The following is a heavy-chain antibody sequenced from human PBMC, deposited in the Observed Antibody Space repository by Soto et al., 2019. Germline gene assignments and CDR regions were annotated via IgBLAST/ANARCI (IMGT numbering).Heavy chain of an antibody. CDR3: ARVHDFWSGYENWFDP. CDR1: GGSISSGGYY. CDR2: IYYSGST. Sequence: SETLSLTCTVSGGSISSGGYYWSWIRQHPGKGLEWIGYIYYSGSTYYNPSLKSRVTISVDTSKNQFSLKLSSVTAADTAVYYCARVHDFWSGYENWFDPWGQGPLVTVSS. V-gene: IGHV4-31*03. D-gene: IGHD3-3*01. J-gene: IGHJ5*02.